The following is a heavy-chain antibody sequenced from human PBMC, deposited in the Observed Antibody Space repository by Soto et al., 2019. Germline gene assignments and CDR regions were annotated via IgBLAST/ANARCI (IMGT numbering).Heavy chain of an antibody. D-gene: IGHD3-16*01. Sequence: GGSLRLSCAASGFTFSSYAMHWVRQAPGKGLEWVAVISYDGSNKYYADSVKGRFTISRDNSKNTLYLQMNSLRAEDTAVYYCAFGGVIEWGQGTLVTVSS. CDR1: GFTFSSYA. J-gene: IGHJ4*02. V-gene: IGHV3-30-3*01. CDR2: ISYDGSNK. CDR3: AFGGVIE.